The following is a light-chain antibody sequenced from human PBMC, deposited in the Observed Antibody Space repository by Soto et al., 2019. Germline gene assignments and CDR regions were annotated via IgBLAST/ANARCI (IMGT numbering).Light chain of an antibody. Sequence: DIPLTPSPSFVSASVGDRVTITCRASQDISSYLAWYQQKPGKAPKVLIHSASVLESGVPSRFSGSGSGTHFTLTINNLQPEDFATYYCQHLNSWPPITFGQGTRLDIK. CDR3: QHLNSWPPIT. CDR1: QDISSY. V-gene: IGKV1-9*01. CDR2: SAS. J-gene: IGKJ5*01.